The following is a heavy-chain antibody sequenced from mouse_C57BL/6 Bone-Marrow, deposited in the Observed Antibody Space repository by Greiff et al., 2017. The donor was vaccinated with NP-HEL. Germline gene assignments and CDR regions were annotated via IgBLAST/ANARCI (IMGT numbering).Heavy chain of an antibody. V-gene: IGHV1-61*01. CDR1: GYTFTSYW. D-gene: IGHD1-1*01. J-gene: IGHJ2*01. CDR3: ARWGTTVVATNFDY. CDR2: IYPSDSET. Sequence: VQLQQPGAELVRPGSSVKLSCKASGYTFTSYWMDWVKQRPGQGLEWIGNIYPSDSETHYNQKFKDKATLTVDKSSSTAYMQLSSLTSEDSAVYYCARWGTTVVATNFDYWGQGTTLTVSS.